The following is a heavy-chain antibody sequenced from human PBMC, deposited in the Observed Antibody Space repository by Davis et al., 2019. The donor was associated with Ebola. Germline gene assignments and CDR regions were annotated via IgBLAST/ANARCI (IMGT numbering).Heavy chain of an antibody. J-gene: IGHJ2*01. CDR2: ISSSRNYI. Sequence: GESLKISCAASGFTFSSNSMNWVRQAPGKGLEWVSFISSSRNYIYYADSVKGRFTVSRDNAKHSLYLQMNSLRAEDTAVYYCVRDPALVVTGGGWFFGLWGRGTLVTVSS. CDR1: GFTFSSNS. CDR3: VRDPALVVTGGGWFFGL. V-gene: IGHV3-21*01. D-gene: IGHD2-21*02.